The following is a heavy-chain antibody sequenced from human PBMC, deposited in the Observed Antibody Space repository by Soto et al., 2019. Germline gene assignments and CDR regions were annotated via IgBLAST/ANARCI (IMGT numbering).Heavy chain of an antibody. V-gene: IGHV3-30*18. CDR2: ISYDGSNK. Sequence: QVQLVESGGGVVQPGRSLRLSCAASGFTFSSYGMHWVRQAPGKGLEWVAVISYDGSNKYYADSVKGRFTISRDNSKNTLYLQMNSLRAEDTAVYYCAKDPAHYYGSGSYYSYPDYWGQGTLVTVSS. CDR1: GFTFSSYG. D-gene: IGHD3-10*01. CDR3: AKDPAHYYGSGSYYSYPDY. J-gene: IGHJ4*02.